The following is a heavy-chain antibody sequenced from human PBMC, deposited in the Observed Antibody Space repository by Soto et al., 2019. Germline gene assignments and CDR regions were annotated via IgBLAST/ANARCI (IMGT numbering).Heavy chain of an antibody. V-gene: IGHV4-59*08. CDR1: GGSISSDF. J-gene: IGHJ4*02. CDR3: ARHDGSRSSDY. D-gene: IGHD3-10*01. CDR2: IHSGTT. Sequence: QVHLQESGPGLVTPSGTLALTCTVSGGSISSDFLNWIRHPPGKGRDWIGYIHSGTTNYNASLRSSVLISLYTSKTLFSMMLTSATAAETAVYFWARHDGSRSSDYWGKGTLVTVSS.